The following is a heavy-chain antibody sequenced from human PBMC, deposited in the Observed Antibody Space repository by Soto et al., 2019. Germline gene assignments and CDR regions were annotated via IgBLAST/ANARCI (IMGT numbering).Heavy chain of an antibody. CDR2: ISYDGSNK. Sequence: QVQLVESGGGVVQPGRSLRLSCAASGFTFSSYAMHWVRQAPGKGLEWVAVISYDGSNKYYADSVKGRFTISRDNSKNTLYLQMNSLRAEDTAVYYCARSPASRVEWLFRFDYWGQGTLVTVSS. CDR1: GFTFSSYA. V-gene: IGHV3-30-3*01. CDR3: ARSPASRVEWLFRFDY. J-gene: IGHJ4*02. D-gene: IGHD3-3*01.